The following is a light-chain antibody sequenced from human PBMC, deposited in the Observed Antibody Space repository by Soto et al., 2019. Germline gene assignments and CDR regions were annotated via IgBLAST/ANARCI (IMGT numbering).Light chain of an antibody. CDR2: RNN. Sequence: QSVLTQPPSASGTRGQGVTISCSGSTSNIGSNYVYWYQQLPGTAPKLLIYRNNQRPSGVPDRFSGSKSGTSASLAISGLRSDDEADYFCATWDDSLNGFYVFGTGTKVTVL. CDR1: TSNIGSNY. J-gene: IGLJ1*01. CDR3: ATWDDSLNGFYV. V-gene: IGLV1-47*01.